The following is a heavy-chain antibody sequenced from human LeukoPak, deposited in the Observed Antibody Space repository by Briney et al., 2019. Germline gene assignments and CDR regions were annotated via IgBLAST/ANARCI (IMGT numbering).Heavy chain of an antibody. V-gene: IGHV4-59*01. CDR3: ARAPGWYFDL. CDR2: IYYSGST. J-gene: IGHJ2*01. CDR1: GGSISSSY. Sequence: SETLSLTCTVSGGSISSSYWSWIRQPPEKGLEYIGYIYYSGSTNYNPSLKSRVTISVDTSKNQFFLKLSSVTAADTAVYYCARAPGWYFDLWGRGTLVTVSS.